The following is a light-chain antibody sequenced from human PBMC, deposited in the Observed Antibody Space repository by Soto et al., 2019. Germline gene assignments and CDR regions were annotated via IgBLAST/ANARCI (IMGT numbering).Light chain of an antibody. CDR3: QQSYRSPYT. Sequence: IQMTQSPSSLYASVGDSVTVTCRASQSINIYLNWYQQKPGQAPTLLIYGASSLQSGVPSRFTGGGSRTDSTLTISSLQPEDFATYYCQQSYRSPYTFGQGTKLEIK. V-gene: IGKV1-39*01. CDR2: GAS. CDR1: QSINIY. J-gene: IGKJ2*01.